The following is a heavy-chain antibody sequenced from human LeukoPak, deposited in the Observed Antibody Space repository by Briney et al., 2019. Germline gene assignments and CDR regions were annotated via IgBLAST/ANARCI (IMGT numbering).Heavy chain of an antibody. D-gene: IGHD5-12*01. V-gene: IGHV3-23*01. CDR2: ISFSGGST. CDR3: AKEAFNWLRSHYYGVDV. CDR1: GFTFSTYA. J-gene: IGHJ6*02. Sequence: GGSLRLSSAAPGFTFSTYAMSWVRQAPGKGLEWVSAISFSGGSTHYAESVKGRFTISRDNSKNTLYLQMNSLRAEDTAVYYCAKEAFNWLRSHYYGVDVWGQGTTVTVSS.